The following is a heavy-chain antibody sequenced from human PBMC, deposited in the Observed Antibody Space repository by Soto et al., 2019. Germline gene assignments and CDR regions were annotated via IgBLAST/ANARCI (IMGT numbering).Heavy chain of an antibody. J-gene: IGHJ6*03. D-gene: IGHD6-6*01. CDR3: ARVPQLVGFFYYYMDV. CDR2: IGAYNGNT. Sequence: QVQLLQSGAEVKKPGASVKVSCKASGYTFTNYGITWVRQAPGQGLEWMGWIGAYNGNTHYTERLQGRVTMTTDTSTGPGFMEPRGLRSCDSAVYYCARVPQLVGFFYYYMDVWGNGTTVTVSS. V-gene: IGHV1-18*01. CDR1: GYTFTNYG.